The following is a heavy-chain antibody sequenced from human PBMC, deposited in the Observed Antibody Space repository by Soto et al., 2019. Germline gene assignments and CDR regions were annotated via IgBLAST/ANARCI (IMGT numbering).Heavy chain of an antibody. D-gene: IGHD5-18*01. V-gene: IGHV4-59*01. J-gene: IGHJ6*02. CDR2: IYYSGST. CDR1: GISISSYY. CDR3: ARDKADTAMAYYYYGMDV. Sequence: SDTLSLTCTVAGISISSYYLSLIRQTPGKGLEWIGYIYYSGSTNYNPSLKSRVTISVDTSKNQFSLKLSSVTAADTAVYYCARDKADTAMAYYYYGMDVWGQGNTVTVSS.